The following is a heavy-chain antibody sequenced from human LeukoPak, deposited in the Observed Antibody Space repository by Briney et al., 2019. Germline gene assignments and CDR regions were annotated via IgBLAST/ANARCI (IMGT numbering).Heavy chain of an antibody. V-gene: IGHV4-61*02. CDR2: IYTSGST. J-gene: IGHJ4*02. D-gene: IGHD6-19*01. CDR1: GGSISSGSYY. Sequence: SETLSLTCTVSGGSISSGSYYWSWIRQPAGKGLEWIGRIYTSGSTNYNPSLKSRVTISVDTSKNQFSLKLSSVTAADTAVYYCARDRGGWYPFDYWGQGTLVTVSS. CDR3: ARDRGGWYPFDY.